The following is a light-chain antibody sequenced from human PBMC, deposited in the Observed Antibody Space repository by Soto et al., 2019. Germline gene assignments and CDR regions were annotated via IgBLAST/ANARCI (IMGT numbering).Light chain of an antibody. CDR3: QHRSNGIT. Sequence: EIVLTQSPATLSLSPGERATLSCRASQSVSSYLAWYQQKPGQAPRLLIYDASNRATGIPARFSGSGSGTDFTLTISSLEPEACAVYYCQHRSNGITFGQGTRLEI. V-gene: IGKV3-11*01. J-gene: IGKJ5*01. CDR2: DAS. CDR1: QSVSSY.